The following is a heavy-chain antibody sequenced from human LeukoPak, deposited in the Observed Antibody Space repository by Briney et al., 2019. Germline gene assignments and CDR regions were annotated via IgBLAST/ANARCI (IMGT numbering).Heavy chain of an antibody. Sequence: PGRSLRLSCAASGFTFSSYAMHWVRQAPGKGLEWVAVISYDGSNKYYADSVKGRFTIPRDNSKNTLYLQMNSLRAEDTAVYYCARGATTGLYYFDYWGQGTLVTVSS. J-gene: IGHJ4*02. CDR3: ARGATTGLYYFDY. CDR1: GFTFSSYA. CDR2: ISYDGSNK. D-gene: IGHD1-26*01. V-gene: IGHV3-30-3*01.